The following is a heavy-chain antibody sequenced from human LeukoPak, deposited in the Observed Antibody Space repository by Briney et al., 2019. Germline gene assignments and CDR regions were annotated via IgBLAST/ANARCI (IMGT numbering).Heavy chain of an antibody. J-gene: IGHJ4*02. D-gene: IGHD3-10*01. Sequence: GGSLRLSCAASGFTFSSYEMNWVRQAPGKGLEWVSYISSSGSTIYYADSVKGRFTISRDNAKNSLYLQMNSLRAEDTAVYYCATTYYYGSGSYHWGQGTLVTVSS. CDR2: ISSSGSTI. V-gene: IGHV3-48*03. CDR1: GFTFSSYE. CDR3: ATTYYYGSGSYH.